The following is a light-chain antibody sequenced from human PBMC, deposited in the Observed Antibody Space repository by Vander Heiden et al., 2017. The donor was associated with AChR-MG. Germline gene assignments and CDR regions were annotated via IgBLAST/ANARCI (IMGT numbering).Light chain of an antibody. CDR3: QQYDTTWGT. CDR1: QSVLYTSDNRDY. Sequence: DIVMTQSPDSLAVSLGERATIDCKSSQSVLYTSDNRDYLAWYQQKPGQPPKLLIYWASTRESGVPDRFSGSGSGTDFTLTINSLQAEDVAVYYCQQYDTTWGTFGPGTKVDIK. CDR2: WAS. V-gene: IGKV4-1*01. J-gene: IGKJ3*01.